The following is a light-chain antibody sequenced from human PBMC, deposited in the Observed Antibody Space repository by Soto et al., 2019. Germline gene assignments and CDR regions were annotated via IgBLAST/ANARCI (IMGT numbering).Light chain of an antibody. CDR2: AAS. CDR1: QSISSY. CDR3: LQDYNYPRT. V-gene: IGKV1-6*01. J-gene: IGKJ1*01. Sequence: IQMTQSPSSLSASVGDRFTITCRASQSISSYLNWYQQKPGKAPKLLIYAASSLQSGVPSRFSGSGSGTDFTLTISSLQPEDFATYYCLQDYNYPRTFGQGTTVDIK.